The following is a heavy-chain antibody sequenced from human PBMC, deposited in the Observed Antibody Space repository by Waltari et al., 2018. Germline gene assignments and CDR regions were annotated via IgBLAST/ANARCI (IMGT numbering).Heavy chain of an antibody. CDR2: ISSSGSTI. CDR3: ARDQRITIFGVVIMTYYGMDV. D-gene: IGHD3-3*01. V-gene: IGHV3-48*03. CDR1: GFTFSSYE. Sequence: EVQLVESGGGLVQPGGSLRLSCAASGFTFSSYEMNWVRQAPGKGLEWVSYISSSGSTIYYADSVKGRFTISRDNAKNSLYLQMNSLRAEDTAVYYCARDQRITIFGVVIMTYYGMDVWGQGTTVIVSS. J-gene: IGHJ6*02.